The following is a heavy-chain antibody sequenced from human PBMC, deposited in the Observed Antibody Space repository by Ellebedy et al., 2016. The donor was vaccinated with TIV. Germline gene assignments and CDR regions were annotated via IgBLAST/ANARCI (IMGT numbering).Heavy chain of an antibody. Sequence: GESLKISCAASALPVSSFYLSWVRQAPGKGMEWVSNFFSGGDTYYAASVKVRFTIASDKFKNTLYLQMNSLRAEDTAVYYCAKNHDSWGQGTLVTVSS. CDR1: ALPVSSFY. V-gene: IGHV3-53*01. CDR2: FFSGGDT. D-gene: IGHD1-14*01. J-gene: IGHJ4*02. CDR3: AKNHDS.